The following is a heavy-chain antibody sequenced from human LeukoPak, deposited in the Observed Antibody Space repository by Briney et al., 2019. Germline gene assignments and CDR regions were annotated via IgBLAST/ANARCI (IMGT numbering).Heavy chain of an antibody. V-gene: IGHV3-9*01. D-gene: IGHD2-21*02. CDR1: GFTFNTYW. CDR3: AKDNVAVTGSIDF. J-gene: IGHJ4*02. Sequence: GGSLRLSCAASGFTFNTYWMHWVRQAPGKGLEWVSGISRNSRILGYADSVKGRFTISRDSAKNSLYLQMNSLRSEDTAFYYCAKDNVAVTGSIDFWGQGILVSVSS. CDR2: ISRNSRIL.